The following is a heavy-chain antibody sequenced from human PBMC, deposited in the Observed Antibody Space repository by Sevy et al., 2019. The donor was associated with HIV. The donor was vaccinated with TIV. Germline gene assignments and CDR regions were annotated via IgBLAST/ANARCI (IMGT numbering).Heavy chain of an antibody. J-gene: IGHJ4*02. CDR2: ISSSSSYI. D-gene: IGHD2-2*01. CDR3: ARDPHCSSTSCYPYYFDY. Sequence: GGSLRLSCAASGFTFSSYSMNWVRQAPGKGLEWVSSISSSSSYIYYADSVKGRFTISGDNAKNSLYLQMNSLRAEDTAVYYCARDPHCSSTSCYPYYFDYWGQGTLVTVSS. CDR1: GFTFSSYS. V-gene: IGHV3-21*01.